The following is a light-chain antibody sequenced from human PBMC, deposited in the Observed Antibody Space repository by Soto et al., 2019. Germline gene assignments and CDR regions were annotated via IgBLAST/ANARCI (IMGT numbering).Light chain of an antibody. Sequence: VLTQPPSASGTPGQRVTISCSGSSSNIGSNTVNWYQQLPGTAPKLLIYSNNQRPSGVPDRFSGSKSGPSAPLAISGLQSEDEADYYCAAWDDSLNGLYVFGTGTKVTVL. CDR1: SSNIGSNT. J-gene: IGLJ1*01. CDR3: AAWDDSLNGLYV. V-gene: IGLV1-44*01. CDR2: SNN.